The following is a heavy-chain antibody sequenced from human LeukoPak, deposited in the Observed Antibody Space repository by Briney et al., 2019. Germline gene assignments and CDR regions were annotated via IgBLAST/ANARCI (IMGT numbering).Heavy chain of an antibody. Sequence: GGSLRLSCAASGFTLSNAWMSWVRQAPGKGLEWVGRIKTKTEGGTAEYAAPVKGRFTISRDNAKNTLSLEMNSLNVDDTAVYFCARGGVGSFDLWGQGTLVTVSS. CDR2: IKTKTEGGTA. CDR3: ARGGVGSFDL. V-gene: IGHV3-15*05. J-gene: IGHJ4*02. D-gene: IGHD3-10*01. CDR1: GFTLSNAW.